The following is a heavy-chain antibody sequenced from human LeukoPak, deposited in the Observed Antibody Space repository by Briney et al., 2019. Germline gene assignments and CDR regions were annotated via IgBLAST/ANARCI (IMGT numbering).Heavy chain of an antibody. D-gene: IGHD5-18*01. CDR3: ARASRYGLGWFDP. CDR2: ISSSGSTI. V-gene: IGHV3-11*01. J-gene: IGHJ5*02. Sequence: GGSLRLSCAASGFTFSDYYMSWIRKAPGKGLEWVSYISSSGSTIYYADSVKGRFTISRDNAKNSLYLQMQSLRAEDMAVYYCARASRYGLGWFDPWGQGTLVTVSS. CDR1: GFTFSDYY.